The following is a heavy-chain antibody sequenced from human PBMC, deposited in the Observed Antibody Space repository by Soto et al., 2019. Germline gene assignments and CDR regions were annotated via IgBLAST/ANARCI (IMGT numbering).Heavy chain of an antibody. Sequence: PGGSLRLSCAASGFTLSSYSMNWVRQAPGKGLEWVSSISSSSSYIYYADSVKGRFTISRDNAKNSLYLQMNSLRAEDTAVYYCARRYCSGGSCYSGAFDIWGQGTMVTVSS. V-gene: IGHV3-21*01. CDR2: ISSSSSYI. J-gene: IGHJ3*02. CDR1: GFTLSSYS. D-gene: IGHD2-15*01. CDR3: ARRYCSGGSCYSGAFDI.